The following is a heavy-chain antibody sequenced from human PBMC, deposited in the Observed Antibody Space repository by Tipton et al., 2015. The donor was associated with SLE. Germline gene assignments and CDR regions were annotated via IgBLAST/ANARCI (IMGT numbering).Heavy chain of an antibody. J-gene: IGHJ5*02. Sequence: TLSLTCTVSGGSISSHYWSWFRQPPGKGLEWIGYIYYRGNTKYNPSLNSRDTISLDTSRTQFSLKLSSATAADTAVYYCARDGRGYCDNSGCSEYHWFDPWGQGTLVTVSS. D-gene: IGHD2-15*01. CDR1: GGSISSHY. V-gene: IGHV4-59*11. CDR2: IYYRGNT. CDR3: ARDGRGYCDNSGCSEYHWFDP.